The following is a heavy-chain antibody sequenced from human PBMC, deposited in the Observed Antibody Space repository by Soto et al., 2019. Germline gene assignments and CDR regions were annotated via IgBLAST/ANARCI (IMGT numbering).Heavy chain of an antibody. D-gene: IGHD3-3*02. V-gene: IGHV3-33*01. CDR3: ARDDAFDNENGFDM. CDR2: IVSDGSAI. Sequence: PGGSLRLSCAASGFPFSFYVFHLVRQSPGKGLEWLGVIVSDGSAIYHADSLEGRFFISRDNSKDILYLQMNSLRVEDTAVYYCARDDAFDNENGFDMWGQGTMVTVSS. J-gene: IGHJ3*02. CDR1: GFPFSFYV.